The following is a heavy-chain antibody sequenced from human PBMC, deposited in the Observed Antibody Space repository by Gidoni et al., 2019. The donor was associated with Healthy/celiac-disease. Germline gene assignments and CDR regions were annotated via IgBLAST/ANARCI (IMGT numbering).Heavy chain of an antibody. CDR2: ISGSGGST. CDR3: ATLDIVVVPAVYNWFDP. Sequence: EVQLFESGGCLVQPGGSLRLSCAASVFTFISYAMSWVRQAPGTGLEWVSAISGSGGSTYYADSVKGRFTISRDNSKNTLYLQMNSLRAEDTAVYYCATLDIVVVPAVYNWFDPWGQGTLVTVSS. CDR1: VFTFISYA. D-gene: IGHD2-2*03. V-gene: IGHV3-23*01. J-gene: IGHJ5*02.